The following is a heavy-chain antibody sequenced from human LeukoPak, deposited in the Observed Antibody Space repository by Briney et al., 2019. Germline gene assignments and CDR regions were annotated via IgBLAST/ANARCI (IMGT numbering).Heavy chain of an antibody. J-gene: IGHJ6*03. Sequence: EASVKVSCKASGCTFSSYAISWVRQAPGQGLEWMGGITPIFGTANYAQKFQGRVTITADKSTSTAYMELNSLRSEDTAVYYCAVVPAAPYYYYYMDVWGKGTTVTVSS. CDR3: AVVPAAPYYYYYMDV. CDR1: GCTFSSYA. CDR2: ITPIFGTA. D-gene: IGHD2-2*01. V-gene: IGHV1-69*06.